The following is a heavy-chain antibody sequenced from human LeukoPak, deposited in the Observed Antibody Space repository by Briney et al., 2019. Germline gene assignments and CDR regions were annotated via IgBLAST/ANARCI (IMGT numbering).Heavy chain of an antibody. Sequence: GASVKVSCKASGYTFTSYGISWVRQAPGQGLEWMGWISAYNGNTNYAQKLQGRVTMTTDTSTSTAYMELRSLRSDDTAVYYCARDWEPFYNWSPGRFDYWGQGTLVTVSS. CDR3: ARDWEPFYNWSPGRFDY. CDR1: GYTFTSYG. D-gene: IGHD1-20*01. CDR2: ISAYNGNT. V-gene: IGHV1-18*01. J-gene: IGHJ4*02.